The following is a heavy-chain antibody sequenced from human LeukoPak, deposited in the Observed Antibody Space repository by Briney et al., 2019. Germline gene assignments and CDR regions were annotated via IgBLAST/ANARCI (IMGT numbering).Heavy chain of an antibody. CDR3: ARISGQLGYYYYMDV. CDR2: ISAYNGNT. V-gene: IGHV1-18*01. J-gene: IGHJ6*03. D-gene: IGHD6-6*01. CDR1: GYTFTSYG. Sequence: ASVKVSCKASGYTFTSYGISWVRQAPGQGLEWMGWISAYNGNTNYAQKLQGRVTMTTDTSTSTAYMELRSLRSDDTAVYYCARISGQLGYYYYMDVWGKGTTVTVSS.